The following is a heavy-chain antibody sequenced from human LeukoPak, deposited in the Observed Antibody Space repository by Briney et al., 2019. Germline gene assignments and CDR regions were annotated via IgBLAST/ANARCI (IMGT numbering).Heavy chain of an antibody. CDR1: GGPFSSYY. CDR3: ARYYTGSSYFDY. V-gene: IGHV4-39*01. D-gene: IGHD1-26*01. J-gene: IGHJ4*02. CDR2: IYYSGTT. Sequence: SETLSLTCTVSGGPFSSYYWGWIRQPPGKGLEWIGNIYYSGTTYYNPSLKSRVTISVDTSKNQFSLTVSSVTAADTAVYYCARYYTGSSYFDYWGQGTLVTVSS.